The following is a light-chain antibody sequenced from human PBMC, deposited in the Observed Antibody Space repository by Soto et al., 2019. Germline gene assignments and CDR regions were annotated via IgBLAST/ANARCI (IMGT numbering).Light chain of an antibody. Sequence: ESVLTQSQCTLSLSPVERSTLSCMASQSVSSSYLAWYQQKPGQAPRLLIYGASSRATGIPDRFSGSGSGTDFTLTISRLEPEDFAVYYCQQYGSSHTITFGQGTRLEIK. V-gene: IGKV3-20*01. J-gene: IGKJ5*01. CDR3: QQYGSSHTIT. CDR2: GAS. CDR1: QSVSSSY.